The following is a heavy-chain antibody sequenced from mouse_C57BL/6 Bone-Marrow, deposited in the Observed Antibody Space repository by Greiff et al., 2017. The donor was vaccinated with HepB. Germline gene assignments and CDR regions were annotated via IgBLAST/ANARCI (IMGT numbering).Heavy chain of an antibody. CDR1: GYTFTSYG. D-gene: IGHD1-1*01. V-gene: IGHV1-81*01. CDR3: ASPLIYYYGSSYEDYAMDY. J-gene: IGHJ4*01. Sequence: VQLQQSGAELARPGASVKLSCKASGYTFTSYGISWVKQRTGQGLEWIGEIYPRSGNTYYNEKFKGKATLTAAKSSSTAYMELRILTSEDSAVYFCASPLIYYYGSSYEDYAMDYWGQGTSVTVSS. CDR2: IYPRSGNT.